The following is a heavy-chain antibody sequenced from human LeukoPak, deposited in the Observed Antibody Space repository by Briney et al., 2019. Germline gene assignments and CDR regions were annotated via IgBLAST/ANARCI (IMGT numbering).Heavy chain of an antibody. CDR3: VKDHWTNSPGDY. CDR2: IRSTGGTA. Sequence: AGGSLRLSCAASGFTFSSYAMSWVRQAPGRGLEWVSGIRSTGGTAYHAVSVKGRFTISRDNSKNILYLQMHSLRAEDTALYYCVKDHWTNSPGDYWGQGTLVTVSS. V-gene: IGHV3-23*01. D-gene: IGHD3/OR15-3a*01. CDR1: GFTFSSYA. J-gene: IGHJ4*02.